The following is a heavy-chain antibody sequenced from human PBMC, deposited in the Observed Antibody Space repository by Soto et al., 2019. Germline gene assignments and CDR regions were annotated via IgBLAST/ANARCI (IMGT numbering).Heavy chain of an antibody. CDR3: ARHISEWQQLGGRFDP. CDR1: GYSFTSYW. J-gene: IGHJ5*02. Sequence: GESLKISCKGSGYSFTSYWIGWVRQMPGKGLEWMGIIYPGDSDTRYSPSFQGQVTISADKSISTAYLQWSSLKASDTAMYYCARHISEWQQLGGRFDPWGQGPLVTVS. V-gene: IGHV5-51*01. D-gene: IGHD6-13*01. CDR2: IYPGDSDT.